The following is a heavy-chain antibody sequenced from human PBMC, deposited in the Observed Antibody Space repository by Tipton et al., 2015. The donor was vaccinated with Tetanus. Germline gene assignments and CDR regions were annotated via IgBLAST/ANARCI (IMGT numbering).Heavy chain of an antibody. CDR2: IWYDGSNK. CDR3: ARSGSGTNYYYYGMDV. J-gene: IGHJ6*02. D-gene: IGHD3-10*01. CDR1: GFTFDDYA. V-gene: IGHV3-33*08. Sequence: RSLRLSCAASGFTFDDYAMHWVRQAPGKGLEWVAVIWYDGSNKYYADSVKGRFTISRDNSKNTLYLQMNSLRAEDTAVYYCARSGSGTNYYYYGMDVWGQGTTVTVSS.